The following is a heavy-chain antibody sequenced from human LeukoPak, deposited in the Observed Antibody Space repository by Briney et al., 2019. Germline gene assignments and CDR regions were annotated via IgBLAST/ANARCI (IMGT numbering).Heavy chain of an antibody. Sequence: PGGSLRLSCAASGFTFSNYAMTWVRQAPGKGLEWVSAISGSDGSTYYSDSVTGRFTISRDNSKNTLYLQMSSLRTDDTAVYYCARDRVAGTSYYYYYMDVWGKGTTVTVSS. CDR2: ISGSDGST. CDR1: GFTFSNYA. D-gene: IGHD6-19*01. V-gene: IGHV3-23*01. CDR3: ARDRVAGTSYYYYYMDV. J-gene: IGHJ6*03.